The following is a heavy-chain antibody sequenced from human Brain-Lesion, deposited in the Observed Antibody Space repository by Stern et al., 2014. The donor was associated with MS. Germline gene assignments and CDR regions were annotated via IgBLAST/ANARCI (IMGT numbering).Heavy chain of an antibody. CDR1: GFTFSNYW. D-gene: IGHD3-10*01. J-gene: IGHJ5*01. Sequence: EVHLVESGGGLVKPGGSLRLSCAASGFTFSNYWMHWVRQAPGKGLVWVSRVNNDGRRTSYADSVKGRFTMSRDNAKNTLYLQMNSLRVEDTAIYYCARGERWFDSWGQGTLVTVSS. V-gene: IGHV3-74*02. CDR3: ARGERWFDS. CDR2: VNNDGRRT.